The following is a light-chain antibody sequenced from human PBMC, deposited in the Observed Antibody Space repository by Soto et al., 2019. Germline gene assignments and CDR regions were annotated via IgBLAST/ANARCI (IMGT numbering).Light chain of an antibody. J-gene: IGLJ2*01. Sequence: QSALTQPASVSGSPGQSITISCTGTSSDVGGYNYVSWYQQHPCKAPKLMIYAVSNRPSGISNRFSGSKSGNTASLTISGLQAEDEADYYCCSYTSSSTLLFGGGTKVTVL. CDR1: SSDVGGYNY. V-gene: IGLV2-14*01. CDR2: AVS. CDR3: CSYTSSSTLL.